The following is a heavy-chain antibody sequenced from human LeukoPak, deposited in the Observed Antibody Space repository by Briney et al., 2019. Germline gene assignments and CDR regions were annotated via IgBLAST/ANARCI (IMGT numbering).Heavy chain of an antibody. CDR2: IYYSGST. CDR3: ARAYKTIFGVVPEEMYYFDY. V-gene: IGHV4-39*07. CDR1: GGSISSSSYY. Sequence: SETLSLTCTVSGGSISSSSYYWGWIRQPPGKGLEWIGSIYYSGSTYYNPSLKSRDTISVDTSKNQFSLKLSSVTAADTAVYYCARAYKTIFGVVPEEMYYFDYWGQGTLVTVSS. J-gene: IGHJ4*02. D-gene: IGHD3-3*02.